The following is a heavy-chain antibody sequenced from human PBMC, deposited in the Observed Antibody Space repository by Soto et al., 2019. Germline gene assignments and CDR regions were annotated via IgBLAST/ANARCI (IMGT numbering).Heavy chain of an antibody. CDR2: IGGSGST. J-gene: IGHJ3*02. CDR3: AKGILVKPPGTRAFDI. CDR1: GFTFSSYA. Sequence: EVQLLESGGGLVQPGGSLRLSCAASGFTFSSYAMSWVRQAPGKGQEWVSTIGGSGSTYYADSVKGRFTISRDNSNNALYLQMNSLRAGDTAVYYCAKGILVKPPGTRAFDIWGQGTMVIVSS. V-gene: IGHV3-23*01. D-gene: IGHD6-13*01.